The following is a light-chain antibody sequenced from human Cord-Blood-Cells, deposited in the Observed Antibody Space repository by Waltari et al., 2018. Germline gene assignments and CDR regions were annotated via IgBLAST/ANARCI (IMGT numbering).Light chain of an antibody. CDR2: EVS. V-gene: IGLV2-23*02. Sequence: QSALTQPASVSGSPGQSITISCTGPSSDVGSYNLVSWYPQHPGKAPKLMIYEVSKRPSGFSNRFSGSKSGNTASLTISGLQAEDEADYYCCSYAGSSTVVFGGGTKLTVL. J-gene: IGLJ2*01. CDR3: CSYAGSSTVV. CDR1: SSDVGSYNL.